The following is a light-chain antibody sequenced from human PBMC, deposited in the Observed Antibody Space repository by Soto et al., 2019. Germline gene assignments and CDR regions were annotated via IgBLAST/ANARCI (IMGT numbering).Light chain of an antibody. CDR2: WAS. J-gene: IGKJ3*01. CDR1: QNNKNY. CDR3: HHYGRSAIFT. V-gene: IGKV4-1*01. Sequence: DIVMTQSPDSLAVSLGERATINCKSSQNNKNYLAWYQQKTGQPPKLLIDWASTRASGVPDRFSGSGSGTDFTLTISSLQAEDVGIYYCHHYGRSAIFTFGPGTTVDIK.